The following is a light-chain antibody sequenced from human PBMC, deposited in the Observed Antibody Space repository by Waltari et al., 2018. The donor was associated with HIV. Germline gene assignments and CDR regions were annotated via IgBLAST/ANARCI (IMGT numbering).Light chain of an antibody. CDR3: QQYDSYWWT. J-gene: IGKJ1*01. V-gene: IGKV1-5*03. CDR1: QSISRG. CDR2: KAS. Sequence: IPMTQSPSTLSASVGDRVTITCRASQSISRGLDWYQQKPGTAPKRLIYKASTLESGVPSRFSGSGAGTEFTLTISSLQPDDFATYYCQQYDSYWWTFGRGTKVEIK.